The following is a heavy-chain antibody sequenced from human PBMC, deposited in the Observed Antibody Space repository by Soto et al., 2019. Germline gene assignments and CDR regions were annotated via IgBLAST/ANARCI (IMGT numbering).Heavy chain of an antibody. CDR2: IYYSGST. V-gene: IGHV4-59*01. J-gene: IGHJ4*02. CDR3: ARGRPGYSSSSDY. D-gene: IGHD6-6*01. Sequence: SETLSLTCTVSGGSISSYYWSWIRQPPGKGLEWIGYIYYSGSTNYNPSLKSRVTISVDTSKNQFSLKLSSVTAADTAAYYCARGRPGYSSSSDYWGQGTLVTVSS. CDR1: GGSISSYY.